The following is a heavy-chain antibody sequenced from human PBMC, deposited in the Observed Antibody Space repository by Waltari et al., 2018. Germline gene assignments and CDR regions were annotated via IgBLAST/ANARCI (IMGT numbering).Heavy chain of an antibody. J-gene: IGHJ6*02. CDR3: TGGYYESSGFSFSYTYNMDV. D-gene: IGHD3-22*01. CDR1: GGTFSSYG. Sequence: QVQVVQSGAEVKKPGSSVRVSCKASGGTFSSYGISWVRQAPGQGLEWMGGIIPTFGQTNYQKEFEGRVTITADKSTSTAYMELSSLRSADTAVYYCTGGYYESSGFSFSYTYNMDVWGQGTTVTVSS. V-gene: IGHV1-69*06. CDR2: IIPTFGQT.